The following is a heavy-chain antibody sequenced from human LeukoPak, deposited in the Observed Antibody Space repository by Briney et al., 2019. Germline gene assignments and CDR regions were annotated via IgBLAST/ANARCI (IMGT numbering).Heavy chain of an antibody. J-gene: IGHJ4*02. CDR2: ISGSGGST. CDR3: AKKELALDY. CDR1: GFTFSSYA. D-gene: IGHD1-1*01. V-gene: IGHV3-23*01. Sequence: GGSLRVSCADSGFTFSSYAMSWVRQAPGKGLEWVSVISGSGGSTYYADSVKGRFTISRDNSKNTLYLQMNSLRAEDTAVYYCAKKELALDYWGQGTLVTVSS.